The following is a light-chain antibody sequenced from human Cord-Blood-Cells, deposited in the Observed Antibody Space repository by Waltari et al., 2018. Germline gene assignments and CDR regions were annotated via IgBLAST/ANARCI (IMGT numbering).Light chain of an antibody. V-gene: IGLV2-14*01. CDR2: DVS. J-gene: IGLJ1*01. CDR1: SSYVGGYNK. CDR3: SSYTSSSTYV. Sequence: QSALTQPASVSGSPGQSITISCTGTSSYVGGYNKSPWYQQHPGKAPKLMIYDVSKRPSGVSNRFSGSKSGNTASLTISGLQAEDEADYYCSSYTSSSTYVFGTGTKVTVL.